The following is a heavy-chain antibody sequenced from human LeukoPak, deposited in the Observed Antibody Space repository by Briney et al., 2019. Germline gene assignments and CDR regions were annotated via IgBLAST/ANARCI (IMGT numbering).Heavy chain of an antibody. CDR2: IYYSGST. CDR3: ARLVAVAGLLNWFDP. Sequence: SETLSLTCTVSGGSISSYYWSWIRQPPGKGLEWIGYIYYSGSTNYNPSLKSRVTISVDTSKNQFSLELSSVTAADTAVYYCARLVAVAGLLNWFDPWGQGTLVTVSS. D-gene: IGHD6-19*01. V-gene: IGHV4-59*08. CDR1: GGSISSYY. J-gene: IGHJ5*02.